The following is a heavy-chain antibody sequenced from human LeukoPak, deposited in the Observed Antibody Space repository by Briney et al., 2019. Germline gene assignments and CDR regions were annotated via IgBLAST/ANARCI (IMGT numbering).Heavy chain of an antibody. D-gene: IGHD3-16*02. CDR3: ARVGYSEAFDI. Sequence: GGSLRLSCAASGFTFSSYAMHWVRQAPGKGLEYVSAISSNGGSTYYANSVKGRFTISRDNSKNTLYLQMGSLRAEDTAVYYCARVGYSEAFDIWGQGTMVTVSS. V-gene: IGHV3-64*01. CDR2: ISSNGGST. CDR1: GFTFSSYA. J-gene: IGHJ3*02.